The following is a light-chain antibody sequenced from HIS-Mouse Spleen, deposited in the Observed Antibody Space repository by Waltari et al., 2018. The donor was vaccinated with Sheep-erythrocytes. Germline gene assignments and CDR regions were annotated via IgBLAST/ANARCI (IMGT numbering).Light chain of an antibody. V-gene: IGLV1-51*01. CDR2: DNN. CDR3: GTWDSSLSAGV. CDR1: SSNIGNHY. Sequence: SVLTPPPSVSSSSGQKVTISRSGSSSNIGNHYVSLYQQLPGTAPKVLIYDNNKRPSGIPDRFSGSKSGTSATLGITGLQTGDEGDYYCGTWDSSLSAGVFGGGTKLTVL. J-gene: IGLJ2*01.